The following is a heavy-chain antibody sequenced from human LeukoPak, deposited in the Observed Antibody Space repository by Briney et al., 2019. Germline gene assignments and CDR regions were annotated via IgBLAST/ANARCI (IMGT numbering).Heavy chain of an antibody. D-gene: IGHD6-19*01. J-gene: IGHJ4*02. Sequence: ASVKVSCKASGYTFTSYDINWVRQATGQGLEWMGWMNPNSGNTGYAQKFQGRVTMTRNTSISTAYMEPSSLRSEDTAVYYCARAWGIAVAGTTAPARFWGQGTLVTVSS. CDR1: GYTFTSYD. V-gene: IGHV1-8*01. CDR3: ARAWGIAVAGTTAPARF. CDR2: MNPNSGNT.